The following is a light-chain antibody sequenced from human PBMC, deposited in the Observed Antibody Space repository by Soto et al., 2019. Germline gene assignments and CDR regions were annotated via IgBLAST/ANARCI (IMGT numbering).Light chain of an antibody. V-gene: IGKV1-9*01. J-gene: IGKJ5*01. CDR3: QQLNSYPIT. CDR1: QDVSPY. Sequence: DIQLTQSPSFLSASVGDRVTITCRASQDVSPYLAWYQQKPGKAPNLLIYAASTLQSGVPSRFRGSGSGTEFTLTISSLQPEDFATYYCQQLNSYPITFGQGTRLEIK. CDR2: AAS.